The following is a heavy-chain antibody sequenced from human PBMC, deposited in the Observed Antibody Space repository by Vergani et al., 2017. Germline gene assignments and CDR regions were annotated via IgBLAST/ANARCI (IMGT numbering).Heavy chain of an antibody. D-gene: IGHD6-19*01. CDR3: ARATRGIAVAGTNYYFDY. CDR2: IIPILGIA. Sequence: QVQLVQSGAEVKKPGSSMKVSCKASGGTFSSYAISWVRQAPGQGLEWMGRIIPILGIANYAQKFQGRVTITADKSTSTAYMELSSLRSEDTAVYYCARATRGIAVAGTNYYFDYWGQGTLVTVSS. V-gene: IGHV1-69*09. J-gene: IGHJ4*02. CDR1: GGTFSSYA.